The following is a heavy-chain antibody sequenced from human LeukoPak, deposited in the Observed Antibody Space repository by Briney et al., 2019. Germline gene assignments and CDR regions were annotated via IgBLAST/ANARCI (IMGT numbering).Heavy chain of an antibody. CDR2: IYYSGST. J-gene: IGHJ1*01. Sequence: SETLSLTCTVSGGSISSYYWSWIRQHPGKGLEWIGYIYYSGSTYYNPSLKSRVTISVDTSKNQFSLKLSSVTAADTAVYYCARLVTITMIRHRSEYFQHWGQGTLVTVSS. CDR1: GGSISSYY. D-gene: IGHD3-22*01. V-gene: IGHV4-59*06. CDR3: ARLVTITMIRHRSEYFQH.